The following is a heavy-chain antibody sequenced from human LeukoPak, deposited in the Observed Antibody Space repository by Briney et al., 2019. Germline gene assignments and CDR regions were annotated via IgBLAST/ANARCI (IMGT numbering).Heavy chain of an antibody. CDR1: GFTFSSYW. J-gene: IGHJ4*02. V-gene: IGHV3-7*01. D-gene: IGHD2-2*01. CDR3: ATGRSCTTCYLPDY. Sequence: PGRSLRLSCAASGFTFSSYWMSWVRQAPGKGLEWVANINQDGGEKYYVDSVKGRFTISRDNAKNSLYLQMNSLRAEDTAVYHCATGRSCTTCYLPDYWGQGTLVTVSS. CDR2: INQDGGEK.